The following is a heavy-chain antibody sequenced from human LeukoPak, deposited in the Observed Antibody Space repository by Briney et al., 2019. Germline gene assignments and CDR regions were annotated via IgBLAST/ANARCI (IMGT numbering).Heavy chain of an antibody. Sequence: SETLSLTCAVSGGSISSSNWWSWVRQPPGKGLEWIGEIYHSGSTNYNPSLKSRVTISVDKSKNQFSLKLSSVTAADTAVYYCASTFSSIAARPWFDPWGQGTLVTVSS. J-gene: IGHJ5*02. CDR3: ASTFSSIAARPWFDP. V-gene: IGHV4-4*02. D-gene: IGHD6-6*01. CDR2: IYHSGST. CDR1: GGSISSSNW.